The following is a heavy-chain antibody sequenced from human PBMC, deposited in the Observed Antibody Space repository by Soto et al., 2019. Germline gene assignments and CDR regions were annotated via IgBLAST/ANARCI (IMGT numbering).Heavy chain of an antibody. V-gene: IGHV1-18*01. D-gene: IGHD3-22*01. CDR1: GYTFTSYG. CDR2: ISAYNGNT. J-gene: IGHJ4*02. CDR3: ARDTYYDSSGKSPEIDY. Sequence: ASVRVSCKASGYTFTSYGISWVRQAPGQGLEWMGWISAYNGNTNYAQKLQGRVTMTTDTSTSTAYMELRSLRSDDTAVYYCARDTYYDSSGKSPEIDYWGQGTLVTVSS.